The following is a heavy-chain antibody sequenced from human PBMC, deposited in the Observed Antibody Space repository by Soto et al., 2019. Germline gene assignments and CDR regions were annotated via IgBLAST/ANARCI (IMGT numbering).Heavy chain of an antibody. D-gene: IGHD6-19*01. CDR3: ARSRYTSGWWTPPFDY. Sequence: QVQLQESGPGLVKPSESLSLTCAVSGGSISSYYWSWIRQPPGKGLEWIGYIYYSGSTNYNPSLKSRVTISVDTSKNQFSLKLTSVTAPDTAMYYCARSRYTSGWWTPPFDYWGQGTLVTVSS. J-gene: IGHJ4*02. V-gene: IGHV4-59*01. CDR1: GGSISSYY. CDR2: IYYSGST.